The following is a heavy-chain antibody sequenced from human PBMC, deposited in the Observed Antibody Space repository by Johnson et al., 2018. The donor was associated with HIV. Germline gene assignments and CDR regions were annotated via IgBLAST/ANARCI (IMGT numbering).Heavy chain of an antibody. D-gene: IGHD6-6*01. Sequence: QVQLVESGGGVVQPGRSLRLSCAASGFTFSSYAMHWVRQAPGKGLEWVAVISYDGSNKYYADSVKGRFTISRDNSKNTLYLQMNSLRAEDTAVYYCARVQIAARWSDALHFWGQGTKVTVSS. CDR1: GFTFSSYA. CDR3: ARVQIAARWSDALHF. CDR2: ISYDGSNK. J-gene: IGHJ3*01. V-gene: IGHV3-30*04.